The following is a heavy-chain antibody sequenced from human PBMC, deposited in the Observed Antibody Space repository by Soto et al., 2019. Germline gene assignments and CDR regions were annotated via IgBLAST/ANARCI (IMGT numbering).Heavy chain of an antibody. J-gene: IGHJ6*02. CDR3: ARDGPPYASGSYYNHGVDV. Sequence: PGGSLRLSCAASGFTFSTYAMYWVRQAPGKGLEWVAVISYDGSNKYYADSVKGRFTISRDNSKNTLYLQMNSLRVEDTAAYYCARDGPPYASGSYYNHGVDVWGQGTTVTVSS. CDR2: ISYDGSNK. V-gene: IGHV3-30-3*01. D-gene: IGHD3-10*01. CDR1: GFTFSTYA.